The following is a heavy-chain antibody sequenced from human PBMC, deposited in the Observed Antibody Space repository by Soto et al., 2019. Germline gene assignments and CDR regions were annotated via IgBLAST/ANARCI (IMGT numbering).Heavy chain of an antibody. Sequence: SETLSLTCAVYGGSFSGYYWSWIRQPPGKGLEWIGEINHSGSTNYNPSLKSRVTISVDTSKNQFSLKLSSVTAADTAVYYCARGVLRYFDWPIHPLNWFDPWGQGTLVTVSS. J-gene: IGHJ5*02. V-gene: IGHV4-34*01. D-gene: IGHD3-9*01. CDR2: INHSGST. CDR1: GGSFSGYY. CDR3: ARGVLRYFDWPIHPLNWFDP.